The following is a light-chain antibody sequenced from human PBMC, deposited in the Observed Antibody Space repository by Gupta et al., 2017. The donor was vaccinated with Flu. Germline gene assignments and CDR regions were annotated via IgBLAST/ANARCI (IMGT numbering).Light chain of an antibody. Sequence: QSVLTQPPSVSGAPGQRVTISCTGSSPNIGAGYDVHWYQQLPGTAPKLLIYGNSNRPSGVPDRFSGSKSGTSASLAITGLQAEDEADYYRQSYDSSLSGSRVFGTGTKVTVL. V-gene: IGLV1-40*01. CDR2: GNS. J-gene: IGLJ1*01. CDR1: SPNIGAGYD. CDR3: QSYDSSLSGSRV.